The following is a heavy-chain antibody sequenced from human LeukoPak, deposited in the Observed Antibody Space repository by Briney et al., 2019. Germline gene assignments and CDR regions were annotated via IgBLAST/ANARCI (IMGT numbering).Heavy chain of an antibody. V-gene: IGHV1-69*04. D-gene: IGHD6-13*01. J-gene: IGHJ3*02. Sequence: SVKVSCKASGGTFSSYAISWVRQAPGQGLEWMGRIIPILGIANYAQKFQGRVTITADNSTSTAYMELSSLRSEDTAVYYCARDVGRVGAAGTQFAFDIWGQGTMVTVSS. CDR2: IIPILGIA. CDR1: GGTFSSYA. CDR3: ARDVGRVGAAGTQFAFDI.